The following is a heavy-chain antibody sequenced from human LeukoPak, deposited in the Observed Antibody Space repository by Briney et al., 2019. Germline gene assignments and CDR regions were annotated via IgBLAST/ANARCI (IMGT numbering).Heavy chain of an antibody. CDR1: GGSFSDYY. CDR2: INHRGTT. Sequence: SETLSLTYAVNGGSFSDYYWSWIRQAPGKGLEWIGDINHRGTTNYNPSLKSRVTISVDTSKIQLSLKLTSVTAADSAVYYCARASQSSGYYFGPWGYWGQGTLVTVSS. J-gene: IGHJ4*02. CDR3: ARASQSSGYYFGPWGY. D-gene: IGHD3-22*01. V-gene: IGHV4-34*01.